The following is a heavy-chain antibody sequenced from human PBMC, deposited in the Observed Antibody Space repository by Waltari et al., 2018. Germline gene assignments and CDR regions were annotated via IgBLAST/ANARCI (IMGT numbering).Heavy chain of an antibody. Sequence: QVQLVQSGAEVKKPGSSVKVSCKASGGTCRSYAISWVRQAPGQGLEWMGGIIPIFGTANYAQKFQGRVTITTDESTSTAYMELSSLRSEDTSVYYCASLIAAEGTPFDYWGQGTLVTVSS. J-gene: IGHJ4*02. D-gene: IGHD6-6*01. V-gene: IGHV1-69*05. CDR2: IIPIFGTA. CDR3: ASLIAAEGTPFDY. CDR1: GGTCRSYA.